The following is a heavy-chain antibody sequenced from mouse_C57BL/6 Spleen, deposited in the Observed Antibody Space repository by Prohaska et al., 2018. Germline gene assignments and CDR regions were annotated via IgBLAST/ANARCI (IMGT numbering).Heavy chain of an antibody. CDR1: GYTFTSYW. J-gene: IGHJ2*01. Sequence: QVQLQQPGAELVRPVSSVKLSCKASGYTFTSYWMDWVKQRPGQGLEWIGNIYPSDSETHYNQKFKDKATLTVDKSSSTGYMQLSSLTSEDSAVYYGARFTTAYYFDYWGQGTTLTVSS. CDR3: ARFTTAYYFDY. CDR2: IYPSDSET. D-gene: IGHD1-2*01. V-gene: IGHV1-61*01.